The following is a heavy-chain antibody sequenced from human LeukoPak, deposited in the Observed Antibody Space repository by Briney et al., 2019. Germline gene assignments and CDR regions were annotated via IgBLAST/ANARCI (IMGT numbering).Heavy chain of an antibody. J-gene: IGHJ4*02. D-gene: IGHD2/OR15-2a*01. CDR3: TRGSFDNSNFWGY. Sequence: GGSLRLSCAASGFMFNNYAMFWVRQTPGKGLEWVAFISYNGNDKYYADSLKGRFIISRDNSKNTLDLQMNSLTPEDTGVYYCTRGSFDNSNFWGYWGQGTLVTVSS. V-gene: IGHV3-30*04. CDR1: GFMFNNYA. CDR2: ISYNGNDK.